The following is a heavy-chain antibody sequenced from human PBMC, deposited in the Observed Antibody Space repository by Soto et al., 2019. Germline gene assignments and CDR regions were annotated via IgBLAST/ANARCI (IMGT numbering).Heavy chain of an antibody. CDR2: ISSNGGST. J-gene: IGHJ4*02. V-gene: IGHV3-64D*06. CDR1: GFTFSSYA. Sequence: EVQLVESGGGLVQPGGSLRLSCSASGFTFSSYAMHWVRQAPGEGLEYVSAISSNGGSTYYADSGKGRFTISRDNSKNTLYLQMRCLRAEDTAVYYCVKPIGSIEARPGGGFDYWGQGTLVPVSS. D-gene: IGHD6-6*01. CDR3: VKPIGSIEARPGGGFDY.